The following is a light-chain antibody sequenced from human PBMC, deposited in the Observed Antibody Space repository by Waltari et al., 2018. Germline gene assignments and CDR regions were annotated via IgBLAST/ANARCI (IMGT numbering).Light chain of an antibody. Sequence: QSALTQPPSASGSPGQSVTISCTGTRSDVGAYNYFSWYQQYPDKAPKLMIYEVTKRPSGVPDRFSGSKSGNTASLTVSGLQAEDEADYYCISYAGNNKYVLGAGTKVTVL. CDR2: EVT. J-gene: IGLJ1*01. V-gene: IGLV2-8*01. CDR1: RSDVGAYNY. CDR3: ISYAGNNKYV.